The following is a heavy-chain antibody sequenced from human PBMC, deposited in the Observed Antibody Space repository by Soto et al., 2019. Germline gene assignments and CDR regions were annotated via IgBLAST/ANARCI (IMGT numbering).Heavy chain of an antibody. J-gene: IGHJ6*02. D-gene: IGHD5-12*01. CDR3: ARLVIGGYSGYESYYYGMDV. CDR1: GGSISSYY. V-gene: IGHV4-59*08. CDR2: IYYSGST. Sequence: SETLSLTCTVSGGSISSYYWSWIRQPPGKGLEWIGYIYYSGSTNYNPSLKSRVTISVDTSKNQFSLKLSSVTAADTAVYYCARLVIGGYSGYESYYYGMDVWGQGTTVTVSS.